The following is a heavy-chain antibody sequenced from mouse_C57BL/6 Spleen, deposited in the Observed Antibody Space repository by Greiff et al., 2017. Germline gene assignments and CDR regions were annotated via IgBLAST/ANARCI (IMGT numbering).Heavy chain of an antibody. V-gene: IGHV1-50*01. J-gene: IGHJ3*01. Sequence: VQLQQPGAELVKPGASVKLSCKASGYTFTSYWMQWVKQRPGQGLEWIGEIDPSDSYTNYNQKFKGKATLTVDTSSSTAYMQLSSLTSEDSAVYYCARGEPGFAYWGQGTLVTVSA. CDR2: IDPSDSYT. CDR1: GYTFTSYW. CDR3: ARGEPGFAY.